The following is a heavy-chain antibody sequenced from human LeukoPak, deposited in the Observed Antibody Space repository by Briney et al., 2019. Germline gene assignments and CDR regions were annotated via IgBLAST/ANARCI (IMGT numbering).Heavy chain of an antibody. CDR2: INSDGSST. D-gene: IGHD3-22*01. Sequence: GGSLRLSCAASGFTFSRYWMHWVRQAPGKGLVWVSRINSDGSSTTYADSVKGRFTISRDNAKNTLYLQMNSLRAEDTAVYYCARSHYYDSSGYYYYYYGMDVWGQGTTVTVSS. CDR1: GFTFSRYW. CDR3: ARSHYYDSSGYYYYYYGMDV. J-gene: IGHJ6*02. V-gene: IGHV3-74*03.